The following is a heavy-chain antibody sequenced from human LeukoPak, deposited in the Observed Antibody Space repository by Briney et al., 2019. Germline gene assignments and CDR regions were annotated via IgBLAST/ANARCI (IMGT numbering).Heavy chain of an antibody. CDR2: IRYDGSNK. Sequence: PGGSLRLSCAASGFTFSSYGMHWVRQAPGKGLEWVAFIRYDGSNKYYADSVKGRFTISRDNSKNTLYLQMNSLRAEDTAVYYCAKRYSSQSYYYYYYMDVWGKGTTVTISS. J-gene: IGHJ6*03. D-gene: IGHD6-19*01. CDR3: AKRYSSQSYYYYYYMDV. CDR1: GFTFSSYG. V-gene: IGHV3-30*02.